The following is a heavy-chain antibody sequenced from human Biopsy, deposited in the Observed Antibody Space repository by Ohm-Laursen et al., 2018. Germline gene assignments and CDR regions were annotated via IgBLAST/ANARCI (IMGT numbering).Heavy chain of an antibody. Sequence: SLRLSCAAPGVTLSGYSMNWVRQAPGKGLEWVSSIRSGGDYMFYADSVKGRFTISRDNAKNSLYLQMNSLRAEDTAVYYCARDQRGPSLLEAKLTPNYFDYWGRGSLVTVSS. V-gene: IGHV3-21*06. CDR3: ARDQRGPSLLEAKLTPNYFDY. J-gene: IGHJ4*02. D-gene: IGHD1-1*01. CDR2: IRSGGDYM. CDR1: GVTLSGYS.